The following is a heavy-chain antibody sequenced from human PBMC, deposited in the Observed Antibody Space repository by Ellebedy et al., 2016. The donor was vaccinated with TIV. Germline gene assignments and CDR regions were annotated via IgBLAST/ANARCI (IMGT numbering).Heavy chain of an antibody. D-gene: IGHD4-23*01. J-gene: IGHJ4*02. V-gene: IGHV3-48*01. CDR3: VRGAGWVTDY. CDR2: ISSSSSTI. CDR1: GFTFSSYS. Sequence: GESLKISCAASGFTFSSYSMNWVRQAPGKGLEWVSYISSSSSTIYYADSVKGRFTISRDNAKNSLYLQMNSLRGEDTAMYYCVRGAGWVTDYWGQGTLVTVSS.